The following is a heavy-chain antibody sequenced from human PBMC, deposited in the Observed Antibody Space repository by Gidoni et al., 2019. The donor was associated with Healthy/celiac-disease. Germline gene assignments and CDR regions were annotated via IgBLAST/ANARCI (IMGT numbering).Heavy chain of an antibody. CDR3: ARRLDSSGSPGPYYFDY. D-gene: IGHD3-22*01. CDR1: GGSISSSSYY. Sequence: QLQLQESGPGLVKPSETLSLTCTVSGGSISSSSYYWGWIRQPPGKGLEWIGSIYYSGSTYYNPSLKSRVTISVDTSKNQFSLKLSSVTAADTAVYYCARRLDSSGSPGPYYFDYWGQGTLVTVSS. V-gene: IGHV4-39*01. CDR2: IYYSGST. J-gene: IGHJ4*02.